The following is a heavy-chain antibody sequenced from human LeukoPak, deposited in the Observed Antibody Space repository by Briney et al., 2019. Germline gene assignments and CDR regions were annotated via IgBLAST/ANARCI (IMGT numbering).Heavy chain of an antibody. CDR1: GFTLSDHY. Sequence: GGSLRLSCAASGFTLSDHYIDWVRQAPEKGLEWVGRTGNKADSYTTEFAASVKGRYTISRDDSTNSLYLHMNSLKTADTAVYHCTRGYSGISVYAFDIWGQGTMVTVSS. J-gene: IGHJ3*02. CDR2: TGNKADSYTT. CDR3: TRGYSGISVYAFDI. V-gene: IGHV3-72*01. D-gene: IGHD1-26*01.